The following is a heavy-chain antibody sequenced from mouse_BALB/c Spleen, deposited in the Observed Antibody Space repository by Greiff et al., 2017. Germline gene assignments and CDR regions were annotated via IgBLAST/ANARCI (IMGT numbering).Heavy chain of an antibody. CDR1: GFNIKDTY. CDR3: ARNYYGSSYPLDY. CDR2: IDPANGNT. Sequence: EVQLQQSGAELVKPGASVKLSCTASGFNIKDTYMHWVKQRPEQGLEWIGRIDPANGNTKYDPKFQGKATITADTSSNTAYLQLSSLTSEDTAVYYCARNYYGSSYPLDYWGQGTTLTVSS. J-gene: IGHJ2*01. D-gene: IGHD1-1*01. V-gene: IGHV14-3*02.